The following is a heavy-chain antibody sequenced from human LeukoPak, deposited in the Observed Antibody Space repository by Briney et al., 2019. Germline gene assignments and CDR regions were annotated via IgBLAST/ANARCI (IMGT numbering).Heavy chain of an antibody. CDR2: INPNSGGT. CDR3: ARASIYDFWSGYYSSRGAFYFDY. J-gene: IGHJ4*02. CDR1: GYTFTGYY. Sequence: ASVKVSCKASGYTFTGYYMHWVRQAPGQGLEWMGWINPNSGGTNYAQKFQGRVTMTRDTSISTAYMELSRLRSDDTAVYYCARASIYDFWSGYYSSRGAFYFDYWGQGTLVTVSS. D-gene: IGHD3-3*01. V-gene: IGHV1-2*02.